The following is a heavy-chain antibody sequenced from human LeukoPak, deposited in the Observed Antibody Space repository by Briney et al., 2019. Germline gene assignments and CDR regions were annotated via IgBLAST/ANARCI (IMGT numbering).Heavy chain of an antibody. CDR1: GFTFTTYW. V-gene: IGHV3-7*03. J-gene: IGHJ4*02. Sequence: GESLRLSCAASGFTFTTYWMSWVRQLPGKGLEWVANINQDGTEKYYVDSVKGRFTISRDNAKNSLDLQMNSLRAEDTAVYYCAKIRGYSGYEAPDYWGQGTLVTVSS. D-gene: IGHD5-12*01. CDR3: AKIRGYSGYEAPDY. CDR2: INQDGTEK.